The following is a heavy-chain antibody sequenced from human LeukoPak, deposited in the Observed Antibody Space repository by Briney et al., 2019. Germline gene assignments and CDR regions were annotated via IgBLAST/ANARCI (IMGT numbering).Heavy chain of an antibody. CDR3: ARAIGYCSSTSCLHIIHDY. J-gene: IGHJ4*02. CDR2: IYHSGST. V-gene: IGHV4-30-2*01. Sequence: PSQTLSLTCAVSGGSISSGGYSWSWIRQPPGKGLEWIGYIYHSGSTYYNPSLKSRVTISVDTSKNQFSLKLSSVTAADTAVYYCARAIGYCSSTSCLHIIHDYWGQGTLVTVSS. CDR1: GGSISSGGYS. D-gene: IGHD2-2*01.